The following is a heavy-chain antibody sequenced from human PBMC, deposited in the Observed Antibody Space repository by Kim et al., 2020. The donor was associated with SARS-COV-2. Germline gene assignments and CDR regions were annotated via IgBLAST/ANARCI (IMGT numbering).Heavy chain of an antibody. Sequence: ASVKVSCKASGYTFTSYSMHWVRQAPGQRLEWMGWINAGNGNTKYSQKFQGRVTITRDTSASTAYMELSSLRSEDTAVYYCATSHDYGDYAIDYWGQGTLVTVSS. CDR2: INAGNGNT. CDR1: GYTFTSYS. D-gene: IGHD4-17*01. J-gene: IGHJ4*02. CDR3: ATSHDYGDYAIDY. V-gene: IGHV1-3*01.